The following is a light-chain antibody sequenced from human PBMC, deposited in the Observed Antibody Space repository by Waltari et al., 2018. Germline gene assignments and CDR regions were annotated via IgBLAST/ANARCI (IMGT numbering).Light chain of an antibody. CDR2: AAS. CDR1: QTINTF. V-gene: IGKV1-39*01. CDR3: QQSYYTPPT. J-gene: IGKJ4*01. Sequence: IQMTQSPSSLSASVGDRVTITCRASQTINTFLNWYQRKPGKAPKLLIYAASSLQSVVPSRFSGSGSGTDFTLTISSLQPEDFATYYCQQSYYTPPTFGGGTKIEIK.